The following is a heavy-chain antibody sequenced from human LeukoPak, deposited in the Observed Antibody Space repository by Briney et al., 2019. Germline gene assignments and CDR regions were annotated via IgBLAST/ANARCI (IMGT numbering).Heavy chain of an antibody. CDR2: INHSGST. CDR1: GGSFSGYY. D-gene: IGHD6-6*01. V-gene: IGHV4-34*01. Sequence: SETLSLTCAVYGGSFSGYYWSWIRQPPGKGLEWIGEINHSGSTNYNPSLKSRVTIPVDTSKNQFSLKLSSVTAADTAVYYCARIDGYSSSSHTDYWGQGTLVTVSS. J-gene: IGHJ4*02. CDR3: ARIDGYSSSSHTDY.